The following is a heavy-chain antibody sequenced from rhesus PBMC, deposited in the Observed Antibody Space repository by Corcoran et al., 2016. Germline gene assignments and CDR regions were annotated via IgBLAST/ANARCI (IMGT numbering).Heavy chain of an antibody. D-gene: IGHD1-44*01. CDR1: VFPISSGFG. V-gene: IGHV4-127*01. Sequence: QVQLRESGPGLLKPSETLSLTCDVSVFPISSGFGWSWIRQPQGTGLEWIGLVGGYSGTTNYNPSLQSRLSISTDTSKNQFSLNLTSVTAADTAVYFCARTRIVTGLPFYIDSWGQGVLVTVSS. CDR3: ARTRIVTGLPFYIDS. CDR2: VGGYSGTT. J-gene: IGHJ4*01.